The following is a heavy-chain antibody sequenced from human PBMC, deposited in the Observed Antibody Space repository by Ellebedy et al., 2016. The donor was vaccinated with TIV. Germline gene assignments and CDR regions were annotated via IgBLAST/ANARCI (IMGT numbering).Heavy chain of an antibody. CDR1: GFTFSRFG. Sequence: GESLKISCAASGFTFSRFGMHWVRQAPGKGLEWVAVVADDGNAKVYADSVKGRFTISRDNSKTTLYMQMNGRRPEDTAVYYCAREAAWGQWYYDLWGRGTLVTVSS. CDR3: AREAAWGQWYYDL. V-gene: IGHV3-30*03. D-gene: IGHD3-16*01. J-gene: IGHJ2*01. CDR2: VADDGNAK.